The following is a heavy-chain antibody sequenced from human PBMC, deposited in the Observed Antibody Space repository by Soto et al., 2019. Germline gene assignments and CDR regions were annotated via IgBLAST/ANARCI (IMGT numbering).Heavy chain of an antibody. CDR2: ITSSGSTI. J-gene: IGHJ4*02. CDR1: GFTFSDYY. Sequence: QVQLVEPGGGLVKPGGSLRLSCAASGFTFSDYYMGWIRQAPGKGLEWVSYITSSGSTIYYADSVKGRFTISRDNAKNSLYLQMNSLRAEDTAVYYCAREKTAMVTVDYWGQGTLVTVSS. D-gene: IGHD5-18*01. CDR3: AREKTAMVTVDY. V-gene: IGHV3-11*01.